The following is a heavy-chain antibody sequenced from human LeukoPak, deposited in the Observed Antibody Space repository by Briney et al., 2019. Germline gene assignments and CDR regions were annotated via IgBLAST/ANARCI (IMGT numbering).Heavy chain of an antibody. CDR2: ISDSGAAT. V-gene: IGHV3-23*01. CDR1: GFTFSNYV. CDR3: AKRSCSGGSCNLDY. J-gene: IGHJ4*02. D-gene: IGHD2-15*01. Sequence: PGGSLRLSCVASGFTFSNYVVNWIRQAPGKGLEWVSAISDSGAATNYADSVKGRLTISRDNSKNTLYLQMNSLRAEDTALYYCAKRSCSGGSCNLDYWGQGTLVTVSS.